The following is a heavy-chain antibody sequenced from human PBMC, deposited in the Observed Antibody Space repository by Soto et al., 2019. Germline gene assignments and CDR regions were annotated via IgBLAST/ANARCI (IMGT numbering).Heavy chain of an antibody. CDR3: ARDYMVRGVMRWFDP. CDR2: IYHSGST. J-gene: IGHJ5*02. CDR1: GGSISSSNW. Sequence: QVQLQESGPGLVKPSATLSLSCAVSGGSISSSNWWSWVRQPPGKGLEWIGEIYHSGSTNYNPSLKIRVTISVDKSKNQFSLKLSPVTAADTAVYYCARDYMVRGVMRWFDPWGQGTLVTVAS. D-gene: IGHD3-10*01. V-gene: IGHV4-4*02.